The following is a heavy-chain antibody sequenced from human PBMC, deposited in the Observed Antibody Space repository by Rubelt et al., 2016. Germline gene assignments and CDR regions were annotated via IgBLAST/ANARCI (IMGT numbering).Heavy chain of an antibody. J-gene: IGHJ5*02. D-gene: IGHD1-1*01. CDR1: GYTFTTYG. V-gene: IGHV1-18*01. CDR2: ISAYNGNT. CDR3: ARVSGTTNNWFDP. Sequence: QVHLVQSAIEVKKPGASVKISCKTSGYTFTTYGIIWVRRAPGQGLEWMGWISAYNGNTNYAQKLQGRVTMTTDTSTSTAYMELRSLRSDDTAVYYCARVSGTTNNWFDPWGQGTLVTVSS.